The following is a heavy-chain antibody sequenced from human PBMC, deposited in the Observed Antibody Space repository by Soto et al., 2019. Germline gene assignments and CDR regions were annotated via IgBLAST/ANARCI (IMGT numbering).Heavy chain of an antibody. CDR3: ATSRISIAVAGETEYYFDY. D-gene: IGHD6-19*01. J-gene: IGHJ4*02. V-gene: IGHV1-2*04. CDR2: INPNSGDT. CDR1: GYIFTGYY. Sequence: QVQLLQSGAELKKPGASVKVSCKASGYIFTGYYMHWVRQAPGQGLEWMGWINPNSGDTNYTQKVQGWVTMTRDTSISTAYMELSRLRSDDTAVYYCATSRISIAVAGETEYYFDYWGQGTPVTVSS.